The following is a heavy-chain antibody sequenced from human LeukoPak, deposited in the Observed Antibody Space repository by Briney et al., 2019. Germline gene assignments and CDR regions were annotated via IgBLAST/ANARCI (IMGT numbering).Heavy chain of an antibody. V-gene: IGHV4-39*07. Sequence: SETLSLTCTVSGGSISSSSYYWGWIRQPPGKGLEWIGSIYYSGSTNYNPSLKSRVTISVDTSKNQFSLKLSSVTAADTAVYYCARDNPGYSSSWYPHSWFDPWGQGTLVTVSS. CDR1: GGSISSSSYY. J-gene: IGHJ5*02. CDR3: ARDNPGYSSSWYPHSWFDP. CDR2: IYYSGST. D-gene: IGHD6-13*01.